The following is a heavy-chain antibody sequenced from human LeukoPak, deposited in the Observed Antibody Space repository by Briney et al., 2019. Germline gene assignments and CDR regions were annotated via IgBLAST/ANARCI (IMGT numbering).Heavy chain of an antibody. J-gene: IGHJ3*02. CDR2: ISSSSSYI. CDR1: GFTFSSYS. Sequence: KPGGSLRLSCAASGFTFSSYSMNWVRQAPGKGLEWVSYISSSSSYIYYADSVKGRFTISRDNAKNSLYLQMNSLRAEDTAVYYCARALGGSTGAFDIWGQGTMVTVSS. V-gene: IGHV3-21*01. CDR3: ARALGGSTGAFDI. D-gene: IGHD3-16*01.